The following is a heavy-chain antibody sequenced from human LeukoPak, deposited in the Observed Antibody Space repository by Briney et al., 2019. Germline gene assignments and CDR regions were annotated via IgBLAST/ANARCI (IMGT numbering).Heavy chain of an antibody. V-gene: IGHV1-69*04. D-gene: IGHD3-16*02. CDR1: GGTFSSYT. J-gene: IGHJ4*02. CDR2: IITILGIA. Sequence: SVTVSCKASGGTFSSYTISWVRHRPGQGLEWMGRIITILGIANYAQKFQGRVTITADKSTSTAYMKLSSLRSEDTAVYYCARDSHESMITFGGVIATWGQGTLVTVSS. CDR3: ARDSHESMITFGGVIAT.